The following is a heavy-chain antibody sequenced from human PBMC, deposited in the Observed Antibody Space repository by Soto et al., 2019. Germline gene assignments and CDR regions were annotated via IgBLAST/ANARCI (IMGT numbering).Heavy chain of an antibody. J-gene: IGHJ4*02. CDR2: MYYSGST. D-gene: IGHD3-22*01. V-gene: IGHV4-31*03. Sequence: SEILSLTCTVSGGSISSGGYFWSWIRQHPGKGLEWIGYMYYSGSTYYNPSLKSRVTISIDASKNQFSLRLNSVTAADTAVYYCARSMYYSDGSNYSPFDYWGQGTLVTVSS. CDR1: GGSISSGGYF. CDR3: ARSMYYSDGSNYSPFDY.